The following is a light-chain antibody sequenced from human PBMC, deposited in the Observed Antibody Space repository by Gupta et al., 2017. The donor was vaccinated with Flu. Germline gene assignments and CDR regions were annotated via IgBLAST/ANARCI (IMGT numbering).Light chain of an antibody. CDR1: QSISSW. CDR2: KAS. V-gene: IGKV1-5*03. Sequence: DFQMTQSPSTLSASVGDRVTITCRDRQSISSWWGWYQQKPEEAPKLIFYKASRVERGVSSRFSGSGAGKEFTITSSRQQHDDCATYYRQQNNSYRTFGQGTKVESK. J-gene: IGKJ1*01. CDR3: QQNNSYRT.